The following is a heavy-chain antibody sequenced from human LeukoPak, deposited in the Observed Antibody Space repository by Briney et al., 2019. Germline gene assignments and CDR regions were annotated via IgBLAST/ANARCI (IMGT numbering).Heavy chain of an antibody. CDR1: GFTVSNDY. CDR3: ARPLGGYHYSVFDN. V-gene: IGHV3-7*01. J-gene: IGHJ4*02. D-gene: IGHD3-16*01. CDR2: MEEDGEK. Sequence: GGSLRLSCAATGFTVSNDYMSWIRQAPWKGLEWVSLMEEDGEKDYVDFVKGRFTISRDNTKNSLYLQMNSLRAEDTAVYYCARPLGGYHYSVFDNWGQGTLVTVSS.